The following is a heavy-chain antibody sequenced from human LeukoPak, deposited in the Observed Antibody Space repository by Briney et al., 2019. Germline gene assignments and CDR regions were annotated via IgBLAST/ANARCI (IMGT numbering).Heavy chain of an antibody. CDR2: MSPNSGNT. D-gene: IGHD7-27*01. Sequence: ASVKVSCKASGYTFTSYDINWMRQATGQGLEWMGWMSPNSGNTGYAQKFQGRVTMTRDTSTGTAYLELSSLRSEESAVYYCVRTPPNWGADFWGQGTLVTVSS. CDR1: GYTFTSYD. V-gene: IGHV1-8*01. CDR3: VRTPPNWGADF. J-gene: IGHJ4*02.